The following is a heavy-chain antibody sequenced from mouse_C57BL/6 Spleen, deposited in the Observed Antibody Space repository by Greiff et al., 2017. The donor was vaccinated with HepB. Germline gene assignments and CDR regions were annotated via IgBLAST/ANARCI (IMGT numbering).Heavy chain of an antibody. D-gene: IGHD2-4*01. Sequence: VPLPPSGAALVPPCASVPLSCPSSGSSFPLSFLPFLHQIPGHCLEWIVHIYPCDCDTNYNGKFKGKATLTADKSSSTAYMQLSSLTSEDSAVYFCARSDDYVNFDYWGQGTTLTVSS. CDR1: GSSFPLSF. CDR2: IYPCDCDT. CDR3: ARSDDYVNFDY. J-gene: IGHJ2*01. V-gene: IGHV1-80*01.